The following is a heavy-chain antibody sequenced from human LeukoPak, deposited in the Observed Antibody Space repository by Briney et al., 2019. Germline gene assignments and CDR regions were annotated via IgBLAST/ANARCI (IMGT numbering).Heavy chain of an antibody. CDR2: ISSSGSTI. V-gene: IGHV3-11*01. D-gene: IGHD2-15*01. Sequence: GGSLRLSCAASGFTFSDYYMSWIRQAPGKGLEWVSYISSSGSTIYHADSVKGRFTISRDNAKNSLYLQMNSLRAEDTAVYYCASTKDHGYFDYWGQGTLVTVSS. J-gene: IGHJ4*02. CDR1: GFTFSDYY. CDR3: ASTKDHGYFDY.